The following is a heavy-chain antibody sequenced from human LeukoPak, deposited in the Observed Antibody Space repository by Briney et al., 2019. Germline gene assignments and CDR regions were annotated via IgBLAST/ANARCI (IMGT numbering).Heavy chain of an antibody. CDR3: ARTALDGYNPNFDC. CDR2: LIPIFGTA. CDR1: GGTFSSYA. D-gene: IGHD5-24*01. Sequence: SVKVSCKASGGTFSSYAISWVRQAPGQGLEWMGRLIPIFGTANYAQKFQGRVTITTDETTSTAYMELSSLRSEDTAVYYCARTALDGYNPNFDCWGQGTLVTVSS. V-gene: IGHV1-69*05. J-gene: IGHJ4*02.